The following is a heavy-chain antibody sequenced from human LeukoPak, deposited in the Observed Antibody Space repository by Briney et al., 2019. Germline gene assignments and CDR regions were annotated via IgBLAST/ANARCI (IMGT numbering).Heavy chain of an antibody. V-gene: IGHV3-7*01. Sequence: GGSLRLSCAASGFTFSSYWMSWVRQAPGKGLEWVANIKQDGSERYYVDSVKGRFTISRDNAKNSLYLQMNSLRAEDTAVYYCARALSSIAARQVSYWGQGTLVTVSS. CDR2: IKQDGSER. D-gene: IGHD6-6*01. CDR1: GFTFSSYW. CDR3: ARALSSIAARQVSY. J-gene: IGHJ4*02.